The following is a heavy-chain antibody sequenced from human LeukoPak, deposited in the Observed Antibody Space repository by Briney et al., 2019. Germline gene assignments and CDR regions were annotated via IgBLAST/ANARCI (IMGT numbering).Heavy chain of an antibody. V-gene: IGHV3-30-3*01. J-gene: IGHJ6*03. D-gene: IGHD4-17*01. CDR3: AREGASRAILRYMDV. Sequence: PGGSLRLSCAASGFTFSSYAMHWVRQAPGKGLEWVAVISYDGSNKYYADSVKGRFTISRDNSKNTLYLQMNSLRAEDTAVYYCAREGASRAILRYMDVWGKGTTVTVSS. CDR2: ISYDGSNK. CDR1: GFTFSSYA.